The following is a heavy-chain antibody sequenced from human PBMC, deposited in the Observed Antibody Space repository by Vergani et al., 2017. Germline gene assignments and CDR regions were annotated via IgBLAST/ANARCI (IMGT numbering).Heavy chain of an antibody. J-gene: IGHJ6*02. CDR2: ISSSSSYI. CDR3: ARDRYYLASVSYPYFYYYGLDV. CDR1: GFTFSSYS. V-gene: IGHV3-21*01. D-gene: IGHD3-10*01. Sequence: EVQLVESGGGLVKRGGSLRLSCAASGFTFSSYSMNWVRQAPGKGLEWVSSISSSSSYIHYSDSLKGRFTISRDNAKSSLYLQMNSLGAEDTGVYYCARDRYYLASVSYPYFYYYGLDVWGQGTAVTVSS.